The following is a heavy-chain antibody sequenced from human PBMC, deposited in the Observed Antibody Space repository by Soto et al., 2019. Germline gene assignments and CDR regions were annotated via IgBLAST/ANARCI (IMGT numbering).Heavy chain of an antibody. CDR1: GFTFSSYG. Sequence: SLRLSCAASGFTFSSYGMHWVRQAPGKGLEWVAVISYDGSNKYYADSVKGRFTISRDNSKNTLYLQMNSLRAEDTAVYYCAKARERSAYYYYGMDVWGQGTTVTVSS. CDR3: AKARERSAYYYYGMDV. J-gene: IGHJ6*02. CDR2: ISYDGSNK. V-gene: IGHV3-30*18.